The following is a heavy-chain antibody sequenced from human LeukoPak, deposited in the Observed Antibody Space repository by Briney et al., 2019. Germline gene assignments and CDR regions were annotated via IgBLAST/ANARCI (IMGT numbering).Heavy chain of an antibody. D-gene: IGHD5-18*01. V-gene: IGHV3-9*01. J-gene: IGHJ6*02. CDR3: AKGGYSPTYYGMDA. CDR1: GFTFDNYV. CDR2: ISWNSVTI. Sequence: PGRSMRLSCVASGFTFDNYVMHWVRQTPGKGLEWVSGISWNSVTIGYADSVKGRFTTSRDNAKSSLYLQMNSLRGEDTALYYCAKGGYSPTYYGMDAWGQGPTVTVSS.